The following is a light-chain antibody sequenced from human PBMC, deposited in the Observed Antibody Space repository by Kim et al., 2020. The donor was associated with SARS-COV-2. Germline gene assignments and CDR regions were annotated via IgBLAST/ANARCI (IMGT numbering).Light chain of an antibody. J-gene: IGKJ3*01. V-gene: IGKV3-20*01. CDR2: GAS. CDR3: QKHGSSPRT. Sequence: EFVLTQSPGTLSLSPGDRATLFCRASQIVADNYLAWYQQKPDQAPRLLIYGASSRATGISDRFSGSGSGTDFTLTISRLEPEDFAVYYCQKHGSSPRTFGPGTKVDIK. CDR1: QIVADNY.